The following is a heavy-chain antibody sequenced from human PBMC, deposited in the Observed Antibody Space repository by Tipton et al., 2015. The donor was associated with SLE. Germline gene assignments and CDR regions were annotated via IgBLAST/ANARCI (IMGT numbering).Heavy chain of an antibody. J-gene: IGHJ4*02. Sequence: TLSLTCAVYGGSFRGYYWSWIRQPPGKGLAWIGEINHSGSTNYNPSLKSRVTISVDTSKNQFSLKLSSVTAADTAVYYCARRLTRYSGYDYFDYWGQGTLVTVSS. CDR3: ARRLTRYSGYDYFDY. CDR1: GGSFRGYY. V-gene: IGHV4-34*01. D-gene: IGHD5-12*01. CDR2: INHSGST.